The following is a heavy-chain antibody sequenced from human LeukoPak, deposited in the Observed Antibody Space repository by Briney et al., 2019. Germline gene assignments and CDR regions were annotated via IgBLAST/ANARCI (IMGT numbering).Heavy chain of an antibody. CDR1: GFTFSSYG. Sequence: GGSLRLSCAASGFTFSSYGMHWVRQAPGRGLEWVAFIRYDGSNKYYADSVKGRFTISRDNSKNTLYLQMNSLRAEDTAVYYCAKDRGDYYDIWGQGTLVTVSS. J-gene: IGHJ4*02. CDR2: IRYDGSNK. V-gene: IGHV3-30*02. D-gene: IGHD3-22*01. CDR3: AKDRGDYYDI.